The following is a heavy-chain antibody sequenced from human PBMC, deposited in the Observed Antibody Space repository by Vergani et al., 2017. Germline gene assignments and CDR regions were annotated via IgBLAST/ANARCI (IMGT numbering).Heavy chain of an antibody. V-gene: IGHV3-33*01. Sequence: QVQLVESGGGVVQPGRSLRLSCAASGFTFSSCGMHWVRQAPGKGLEWVAVIWYDGSNKYYADSVKGRFTISRDNSKNTLYLQMNSLRAEDTAVYYCARGIVGATHYYYYYMDVWGKGTTVTVSS. J-gene: IGHJ6*03. CDR1: GFTFSSCG. CDR2: IWYDGSNK. D-gene: IGHD1-26*01. CDR3: ARGIVGATHYYYYYMDV.